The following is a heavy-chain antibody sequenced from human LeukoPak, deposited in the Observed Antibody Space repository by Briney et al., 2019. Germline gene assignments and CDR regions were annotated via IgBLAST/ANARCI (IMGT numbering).Heavy chain of an antibody. V-gene: IGHV3-23*01. CDR1: GLTLSNYG. CDR3: AKRGVVIRVILVGFHKEAYYFDS. CDR2: ISGSGGST. Sequence: GGSLRLSCAVSGLTLSNYGMSWVRQAPGKGLEWVAGISGSGGSTNYADSVKGRFSISRDNPKNTLYLQMNSLRAEDTAVYFCAKRGVVIRVILVGFHKEAYYFDSWGQGALVTVSS. J-gene: IGHJ4*02. D-gene: IGHD3-22*01.